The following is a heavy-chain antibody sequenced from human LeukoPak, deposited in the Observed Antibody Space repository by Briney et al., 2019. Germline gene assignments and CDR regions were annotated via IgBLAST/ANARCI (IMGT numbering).Heavy chain of an antibody. D-gene: IGHD3-10*01. V-gene: IGHV3-23*01. Sequence: PGGSLRLSCAASGFTFSSYAMSWVRQAPAKGLEWVSAISGSGGSTYYADSVKGRFTISRDNSKNTLYLQMNSLRAEDTAVYYCAKDRPVDYGSGSYYNLYFDYWGQGTLVTVSS. J-gene: IGHJ4*02. CDR2: ISGSGGST. CDR3: AKDRPVDYGSGSYYNLYFDY. CDR1: GFTFSSYA.